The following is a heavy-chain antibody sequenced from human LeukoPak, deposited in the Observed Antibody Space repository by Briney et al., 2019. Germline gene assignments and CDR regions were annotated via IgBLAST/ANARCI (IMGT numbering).Heavy chain of an antibody. CDR1: GYTFTGYY. CDR3: ARALSGYPFDY. Sequence: ASVKVSCKASGYTFTGYYMHWVRQTPGQGLEWMGWINPNSGGTNYAQKFQGRVTMTRDTSISTAYMELSRLRSDDTPVCYCARALSGYPFDYWGQGTLVTVSS. CDR2: INPNSGGT. J-gene: IGHJ4*02. V-gene: IGHV1-2*02. D-gene: IGHD3-22*01.